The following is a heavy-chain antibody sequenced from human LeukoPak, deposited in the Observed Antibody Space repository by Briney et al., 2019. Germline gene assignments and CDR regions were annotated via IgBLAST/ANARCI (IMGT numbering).Heavy chain of an antibody. D-gene: IGHD1-7*01. CDR2: IYYSGST. J-gene: IGHJ4*01. V-gene: IGHV4-59*08. CDR1: GGSISSYY. Sequence: SETLSLTCTVSGGSISSYYWSWIRQPPGKGLEWIEYIYYSGSTNYNPSLKSRVTISVDTSKNQFSLKLSSVTAADTAVYYCATQLELRFDYWGHGTLVTVSS. CDR3: ATQLELRFDY.